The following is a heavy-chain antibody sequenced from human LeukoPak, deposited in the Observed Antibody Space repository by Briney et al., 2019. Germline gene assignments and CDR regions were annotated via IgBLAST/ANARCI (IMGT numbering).Heavy chain of an antibody. CDR3: ARVYGDYVYWFDP. V-gene: IGHV3-30*04. Sequence: GGSLRLSCAASGFTFSSYAMHWVRQAPGKGLEGVAVISYDGSNKYYADSVKGRFTISRDNSKNTLYLQMNSLRAEDTAVYYCARVYGDYVYWFDPWGQGTLVTVSS. J-gene: IGHJ5*02. D-gene: IGHD4-17*01. CDR1: GFTFSSYA. CDR2: ISYDGSNK.